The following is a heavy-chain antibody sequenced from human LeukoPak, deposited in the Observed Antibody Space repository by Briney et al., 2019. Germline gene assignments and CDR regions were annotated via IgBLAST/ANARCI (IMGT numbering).Heavy chain of an antibody. CDR3: ARSGPYCSGGSCYAYAMDA. CDR1: GGSISKSPYY. D-gene: IGHD2-15*01. J-gene: IGHJ6*02. CDR2: IYYSGNT. V-gene: IGHV4-39*02. Sequence: SETLSLTCSVSGGSISKSPYYWAWIRQTPGKGLEWIANIYYSGNTYYNLSLKSRVTISVDTSKNHFSLKLNSVTAADTAVYYCARSGPYCSGGSCYAYAMDAWGQGTTATVSS.